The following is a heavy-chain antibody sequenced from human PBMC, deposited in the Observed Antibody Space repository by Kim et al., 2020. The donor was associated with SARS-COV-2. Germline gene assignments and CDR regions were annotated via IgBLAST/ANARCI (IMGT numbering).Heavy chain of an antibody. V-gene: IGHV4-59*01. CDR3: AGAGTRILSAGRFDS. CDR2: IYYSGDT. Sequence: SETLSLTCTVSGDSISTYYWSWIRQPPGKGLEWIGFIYYSGDTNYNPSLKSRITISIDTSKNQFSLNLTSVTAADTAVYYCAGAGTRILSAGRFDSWGQGTLVTVSS. CDR1: GDSISTYY. D-gene: IGHD2-15*01. J-gene: IGHJ5*01.